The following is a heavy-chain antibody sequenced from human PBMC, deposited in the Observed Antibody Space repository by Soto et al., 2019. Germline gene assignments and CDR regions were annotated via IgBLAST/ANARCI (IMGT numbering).Heavy chain of an antibody. CDR3: ARLYCRGGSCYSGDAFDI. CDR1: GFTFSSYG. J-gene: IGHJ3*02. Sequence: NPGGSLSLSCAASGFTFSSYGMNWVRQAPGKGLEWVSSISTSTSYIYYADSVKGRFTISRDNAKNSVYLQMNSPRAEDTAVYHCARLYCRGGSCYSGDAFDIWGQGTMVTVS. CDR2: ISTSTSYI. D-gene: IGHD2-15*01. V-gene: IGHV3-21*01.